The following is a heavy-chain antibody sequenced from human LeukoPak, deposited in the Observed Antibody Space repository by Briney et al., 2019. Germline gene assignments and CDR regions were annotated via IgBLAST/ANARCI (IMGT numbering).Heavy chain of an antibody. V-gene: IGHV4-59*01. CDR3: ASTAVPSVLTRFDY. D-gene: IGHD4/OR15-4a*01. CDR1: GCSISTYY. CDR2: ISYSGST. Sequence: SETLSLTCTVSGCSISTYYWSWVRQPPGKGLEWIGHISYSGSTNYNPSLKSRVTISVDTSKNQFSPKLSSVTAADTAVYYCASTAVPSVLTRFDYWGQGTLVTVSS. J-gene: IGHJ4*02.